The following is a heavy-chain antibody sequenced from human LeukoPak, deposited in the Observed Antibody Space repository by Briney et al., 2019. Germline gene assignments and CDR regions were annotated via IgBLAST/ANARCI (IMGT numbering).Heavy chain of an antibody. CDR3: ARGVKAIAAAGTLGGN. V-gene: IGHV3-30*19. Sequence: GGSLRLSCAASGFTFSSYGMHWVRQAPGKGLEWVAVISYDGSNKYYADSVKGRFTISRDNSKNTLYLQMNSLRAEDTAVYYCARGVKAIAAAGTLGGNWGQGTLVTVSS. CDR1: GFTFSSYG. D-gene: IGHD6-13*01. CDR2: ISYDGSNK. J-gene: IGHJ4*02.